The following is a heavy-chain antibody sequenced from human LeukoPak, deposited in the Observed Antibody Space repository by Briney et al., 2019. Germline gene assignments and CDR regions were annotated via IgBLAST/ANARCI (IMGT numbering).Heavy chain of an antibody. CDR3: AREGTTTSFDY. CDR2: ISYDGSNK. J-gene: IGHJ4*02. V-gene: IGHV3-30*03. D-gene: IGHD1-26*01. CDR1: GFTFSSYW. Sequence: PGGSLRLSCAASGFTFSSYWMHWVRQAPGKGLEWVAVISYDGSNKYYADSVKGRFTISRDNSKNTLYLQMNSLRAEDTAVYYCAREGTTTSFDYWGQGTLVTVSS.